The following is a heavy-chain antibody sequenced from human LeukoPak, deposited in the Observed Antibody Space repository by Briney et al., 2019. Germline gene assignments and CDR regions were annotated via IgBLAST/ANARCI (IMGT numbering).Heavy chain of an antibody. Sequence: GGSLRLSCAASGFTFSSYAMNWVRQAPGKGLEWVSAISVSAGSTYYADSVKGRFTISRGNSKNTLYLQMNSLRAEDTAVYYCAKDSNSGYDSYYFDYWGQGTLVTVSS. V-gene: IGHV3-23*01. CDR3: AKDSNSGYDSYYFDY. CDR1: GFTFSSYA. J-gene: IGHJ4*02. D-gene: IGHD5-12*01. CDR2: ISVSAGST.